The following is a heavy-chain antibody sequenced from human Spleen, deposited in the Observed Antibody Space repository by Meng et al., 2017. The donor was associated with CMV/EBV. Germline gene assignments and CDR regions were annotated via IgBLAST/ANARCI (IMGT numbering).Heavy chain of an antibody. V-gene: IGHV3-74*01. D-gene: IGHD4-17*01. Sequence: GGSLRLSCATSGFTFSSYWMHWVRQAPGKGLVWVARISPSGSTTDYAGSVKGRFTISRDNAKNTLYLQMNSLRAEDTAVYYCARGGAARYYYYGMDVWGQGTTVTVSS. CDR3: ARGGAARYYYYGMDV. J-gene: IGHJ6*02. CDR2: ISPSGSTT. CDR1: GFTFSSYW.